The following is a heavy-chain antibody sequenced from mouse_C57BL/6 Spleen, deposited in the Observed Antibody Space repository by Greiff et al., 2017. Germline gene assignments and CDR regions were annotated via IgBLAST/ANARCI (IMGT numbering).Heavy chain of an antibody. CDR2: IYPGSGNT. Sequence: QVQLQQSGPELVKPGASVKISCKASGYSFTSYYIHWVKQRPGQGLAWIGWIYPGSGNTKYNEKFKGKATLTADTSSSTAYMQLSSLTSEDSAVYYCARERGVDYWGQGTTLTVSS. CDR1: GYSFTSYY. V-gene: IGHV1-66*01. J-gene: IGHJ2*01. CDR3: ARERGVDY.